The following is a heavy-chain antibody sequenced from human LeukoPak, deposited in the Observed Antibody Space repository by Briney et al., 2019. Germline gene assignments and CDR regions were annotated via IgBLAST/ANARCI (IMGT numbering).Heavy chain of an antibody. CDR2: IYTSGST. CDR1: GGSISSYY. J-gene: IGHJ6*03. Sequence: SETLSLTCTVSGGSISSYYWSWIRQPAGKGLEWIWRIYTSGSTNYNPSLKSRVTMSVDTSKNQFSLKLSSVTAADTAVYYCARSPTAVAGYYYYYYMDVWGKGTTVTISS. CDR3: ARSPTAVAGYYYYYYMDV. V-gene: IGHV4-4*07. D-gene: IGHD6-19*01.